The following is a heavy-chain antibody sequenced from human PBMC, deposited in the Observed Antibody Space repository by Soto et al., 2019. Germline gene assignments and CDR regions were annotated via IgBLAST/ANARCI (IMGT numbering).Heavy chain of an antibody. J-gene: IGHJ4*02. CDR1: GVSISSGNW. CDR3: ARLVYDTRLNYMYFDF. V-gene: IGHV4-4*02. Sequence: PSETLSLTCAVSGVSISSGNWWTWFRQTPQRGLEYIGEIFHDGTANYYPSFERRVAVSVDTSKNQFSLKLTSVTAADTAIYFCARLVYDTRLNYMYFDFWGQAALVTVSS. CDR2: IFHDGTA. D-gene: IGHD2-8*01.